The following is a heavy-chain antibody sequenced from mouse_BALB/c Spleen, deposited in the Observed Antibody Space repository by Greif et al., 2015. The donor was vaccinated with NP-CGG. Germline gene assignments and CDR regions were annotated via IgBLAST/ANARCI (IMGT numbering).Heavy chain of an antibody. V-gene: IGHV7-3*02. CDR2: IRNKANGYTT. Sequence: EVKLVESGGGLVQPGGSLRLSCATSGFTFTDYYMSWVRQPPGKALEWLGFIRNKANGYTTEYSASVKGRFTISRDNSQSILYLQMNTLRAEDSATYYCARSMITTSAMDYWGQGTSVTVSS. CDR3: ARSMITTSAMDY. J-gene: IGHJ4*01. D-gene: IGHD2-4*01. CDR1: GFTFTDYY.